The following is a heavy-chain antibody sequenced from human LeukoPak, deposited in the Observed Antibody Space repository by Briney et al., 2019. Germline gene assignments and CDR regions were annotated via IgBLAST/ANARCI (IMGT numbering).Heavy chain of an antibody. CDR2: IIPIFGTA. D-gene: IGHD6-6*01. CDR1: GGTFSSYA. Sequence: SVKVSCKASGGTFSSYAISWVRQAPGQGLEWMGGIIPIFGTANYAQKFQGRVTITTDESTSTAYMELSNLRSEDTAVYYCASEKVPSIAARGTVGYYYYYMDVWGKGTTVTVSS. V-gene: IGHV1-69*05. CDR3: ASEKVPSIAARGTVGYYYYYMDV. J-gene: IGHJ6*03.